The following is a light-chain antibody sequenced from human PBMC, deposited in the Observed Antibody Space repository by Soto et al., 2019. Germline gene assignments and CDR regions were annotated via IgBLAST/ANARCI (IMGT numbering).Light chain of an antibody. V-gene: IGKV3-20*01. J-gene: IGKJ1*01. CDR2: VAS. Sequence: EIVLTQSPGTLSLSPGERATLSCRASQSVSSSYLAWYQQKPGQTPRLLIFVASSRATGIPDRFSGSGSGTDFTLTISRLEREDFAVYYCLQYGSSPWTFGQGTKVDIK. CDR3: LQYGSSPWT. CDR1: QSVSSSY.